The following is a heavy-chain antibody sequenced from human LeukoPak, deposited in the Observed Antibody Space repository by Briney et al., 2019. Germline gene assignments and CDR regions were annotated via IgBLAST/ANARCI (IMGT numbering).Heavy chain of an antibody. V-gene: IGHV4-38-2*01. CDR2: IYHSGST. Sequence: SETLSLTCAVSGYSISSGYYWGWIRQPPGKGLEWIGSIYHSGSTYYNPSLKSRVTISVDTSKNQFSLKLSSVTAADTAVYYCARQTRDGYSYGPGVYWGQGTLVTVSS. D-gene: IGHD5-18*01. J-gene: IGHJ4*02. CDR3: ARQTRDGYSYGPGVY. CDR1: GYSISSGYY.